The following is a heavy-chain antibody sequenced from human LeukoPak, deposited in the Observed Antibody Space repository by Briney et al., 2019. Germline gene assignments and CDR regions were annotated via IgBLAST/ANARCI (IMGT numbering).Heavy chain of an antibody. Sequence: SQTLSLTCAISGDSVSSNSVTWDWIRQAPSRGLEWLGRTYYRSTWYNDYAVSVRGRITVNPDTSKNQFSLHLNSVTPEDTAVYYCARRLTQYDCFDPWGQGILVTVSS. D-gene: IGHD2-2*01. J-gene: IGHJ5*02. CDR1: GDSVSSNSVT. V-gene: IGHV6-1*01. CDR3: ARRLTQYDCFDP. CDR2: TYYRSTWYN.